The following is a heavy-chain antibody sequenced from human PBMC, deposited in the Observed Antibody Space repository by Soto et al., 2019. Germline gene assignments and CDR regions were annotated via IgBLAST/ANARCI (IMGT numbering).Heavy chain of an antibody. CDR3: ATHWGATVTEGGMDV. CDR2: IIPIFGTA. Sequence: SMHVSCQASVGTFRLYAIMCVRQAPGQGLEWMGGIIPIFGTANYAQKFQGRVTITADESTSTAYMELSSLRSEDTAVYYCATHWGATVTEGGMDVWGQGTTVTGSS. V-gene: IGHV1-69*01. D-gene: IGHD4-4*01. J-gene: IGHJ6*02. CDR1: VGTFRLYA.